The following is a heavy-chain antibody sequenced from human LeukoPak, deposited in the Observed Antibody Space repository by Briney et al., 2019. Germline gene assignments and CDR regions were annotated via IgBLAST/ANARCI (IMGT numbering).Heavy chain of an antibody. Sequence: PSGTLSLTCAVSGGSISSSNWWSWVRQPPGKGLEWIGEIYHSGSTNYNPSLKSRVTISVDKSKNQFSLKLSSVTAADTAVYYCARAHKGYSGYEIKFDYWGQGTLVTVSS. CDR2: IYHSGST. CDR3: ARAHKGYSGYEIKFDY. D-gene: IGHD5-12*01. CDR1: GGSISSSNW. V-gene: IGHV4-4*02. J-gene: IGHJ4*02.